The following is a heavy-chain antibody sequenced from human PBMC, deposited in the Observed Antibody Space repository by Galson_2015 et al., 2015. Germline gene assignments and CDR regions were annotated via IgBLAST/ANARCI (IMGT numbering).Heavy chain of an antibody. V-gene: IGHV3-11*06. CDR2: ISSSSSYT. J-gene: IGHJ4*02. D-gene: IGHD3-10*01. CDR1: GFTFSDYY. Sequence: SLRLSCAASGFTFSDYYMSWIRQAPGKGLEWVSYISSSSSYTNYADSVKGRFTISRDNAKNSLYLQMNSLRAEDTAVYYCARAPVLLWFGELFSWGQGTLVTVSS. CDR3: ARAPVLLWFGELFS.